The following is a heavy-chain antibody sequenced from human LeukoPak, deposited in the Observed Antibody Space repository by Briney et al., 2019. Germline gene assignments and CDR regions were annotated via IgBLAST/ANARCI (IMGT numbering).Heavy chain of an antibody. D-gene: IGHD6-6*01. CDR2: IYYSGST. J-gene: IGHJ4*02. CDR1: GGSFSGYY. V-gene: IGHV4-59*01. Sequence: RASETLSLTCAVYGGSFSGYYWSWIRQPPGKGLEWIGYIYYSGSTNYNPSLKSRVTISVDTSKNQFSLKLSSVTAADTAVYYCARGAHASYYWGQGTLVTVSS. CDR3: ARGAHASYY.